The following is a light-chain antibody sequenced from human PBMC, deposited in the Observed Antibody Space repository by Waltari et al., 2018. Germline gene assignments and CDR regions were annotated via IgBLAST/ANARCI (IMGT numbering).Light chain of an antibody. V-gene: IGLV3-21*02. CDR1: NIGSQS. Sequence: SYVLTQSPSVSVAPGQTASVSCGGNNIGSQSVNWYQQKPGQAPVLVVYDDSDRPSGTPERFSGSNSGNTATLTISRVEAGDEVDYYCQVWDSGTDHEVFGGGTKLTV. CDR2: DDS. CDR3: QVWDSGTDHEV. J-gene: IGLJ3*02.